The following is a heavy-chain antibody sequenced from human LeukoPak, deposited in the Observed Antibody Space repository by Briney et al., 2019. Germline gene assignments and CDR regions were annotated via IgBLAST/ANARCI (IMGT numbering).Heavy chain of an antibody. J-gene: IGHJ4*02. CDR1: GGTFSSYA. V-gene: IGHV1-69*13. CDR3: ALSSYYDSWSGYYKEGYYFDY. CDR2: IIPIFGTA. D-gene: IGHD3-3*01. Sequence: ASVKVSCKASGGTFSSYAISWVRQAPGQGLEWMGGIIPIFGTANYAQKFQGRVTITADESTSTAYMELSSLRSEDPAVYYCALSSYYDSWSGYYKEGYYFDYWGQGTLVTVSS.